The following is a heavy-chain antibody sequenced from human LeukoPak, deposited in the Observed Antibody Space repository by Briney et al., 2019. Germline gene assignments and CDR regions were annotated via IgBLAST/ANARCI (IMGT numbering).Heavy chain of an antibody. J-gene: IGHJ4*02. CDR3: ARHVPKTYYYDSSGFFFDY. D-gene: IGHD3-22*01. V-gene: IGHV1-18*01. CDR2: ISAYNGNT. Sequence: GASVKVSCKASGYTFTSYGISWVRQAPGRGLEWMGWISAYNGNTNYAQKLQGRVTMTTDTSTSTAYMELRSLRSDDTAVYYCARHVPKTYYYDSSGFFFDYWGQGTLVTVSS. CDR1: GYTFTSYG.